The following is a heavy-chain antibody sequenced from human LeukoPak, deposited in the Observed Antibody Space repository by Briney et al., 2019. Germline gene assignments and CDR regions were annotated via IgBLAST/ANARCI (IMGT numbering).Heavy chain of an antibody. CDR1: GDSVSTNGAT. Sequence: QTLSLTCAISGDSVSTNGATWTWLRQSPSRGLEWLGRTYYRSKWYNDYAVSMKSRITINPDTSKNQFSLQLNSVTPEDTAVYYCARLVGASWFDSWGQGTLVTVSS. D-gene: IGHD1-26*01. V-gene: IGHV6-1*01. CDR2: TYYRSKWYN. CDR3: ARLVGASWFDS. J-gene: IGHJ5*01.